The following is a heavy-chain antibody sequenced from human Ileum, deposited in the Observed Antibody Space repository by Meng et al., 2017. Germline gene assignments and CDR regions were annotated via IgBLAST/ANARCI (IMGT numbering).Heavy chain of an antibody. J-gene: IGHJ4*02. Sequence: HVTLQGSGPGLVRPSETLSPTCSFSGDSVISGSYYWNWIRQSAGKGLEWIGYINYSGTAYYNASLGSRVSMSIDTSKNQFSLKLTSVTAADTAVYYCTRDQTSNGWGSFDSWGQGTLVTVSS. CDR1: GDSVISGSYY. CDR2: INYSGTA. CDR3: TRDQTSNGWGSFDS. D-gene: IGHD7-27*01. V-gene: IGHV4-61*01.